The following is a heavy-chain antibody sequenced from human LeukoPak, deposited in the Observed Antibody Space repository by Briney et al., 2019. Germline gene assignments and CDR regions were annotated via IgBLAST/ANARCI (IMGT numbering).Heavy chain of an antibody. V-gene: IGHV4-34*01. CDR3: ASFPDSSGWYSYYFDY. Sequence: SETLSLTCAVYGGSFSGYYWSWIRQPPGKGLEWIGEINHSGSTNYNPSLKSRVTISVDTYKNQFSLKLSSVTAADTAVYYCASFPDSSGWYSYYFDYWGQGTLVTVSS. CDR1: GGSFSGYY. CDR2: INHSGST. J-gene: IGHJ4*02. D-gene: IGHD6-13*01.